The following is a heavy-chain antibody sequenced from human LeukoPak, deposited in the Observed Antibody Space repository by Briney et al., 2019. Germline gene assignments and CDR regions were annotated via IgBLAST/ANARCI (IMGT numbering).Heavy chain of an antibody. V-gene: IGHV3-33*01. CDR1: GFTFSSYG. CDR2: IWYDGSNK. D-gene: IGHD2-2*01. Sequence: PGRSLRLSCAASGFTFSSYGMHWVRQAPGKGLEWVAVIWYDGSNKYYADSVKGRFTISRDNSKNTLYLQINSLRAEDTAVYYCARAPLKLGYCSSTSCHMLDYWGQGTLVTVSS. J-gene: IGHJ4*02. CDR3: ARAPLKLGYCSSTSCHMLDY.